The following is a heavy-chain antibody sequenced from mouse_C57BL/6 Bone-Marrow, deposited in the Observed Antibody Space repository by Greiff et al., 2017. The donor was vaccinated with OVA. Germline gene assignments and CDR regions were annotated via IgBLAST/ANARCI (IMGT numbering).Heavy chain of an antibody. CDR3: AREALSYWYFDV. CDR2: IIPNNGGT. CDR1: GYTFTDYY. V-gene: IGHV1-26*01. Sequence: VQLQQSGPELVKPGASVKISCKASGYTFTDYYMNWVKQSHGKSLGWIGVIIPNNGGTSYNQKFKGKATLTVDKSSSTAYMELRSLTSEDSAVYYCAREALSYWYFDVWGTGTTVTVSS. J-gene: IGHJ1*03.